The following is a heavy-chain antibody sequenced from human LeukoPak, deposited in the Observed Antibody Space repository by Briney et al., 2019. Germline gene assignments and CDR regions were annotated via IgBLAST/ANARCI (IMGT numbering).Heavy chain of an antibody. Sequence: GGSLRLSCAASGFTFSDYYMSWIRQAPGKGLEWVSYVSSSGRTIYYADSVKGRFTISRDNSKNSLYLQMNSLRAEDTAVYYCATSNIAARDYWGQGTLVTVSS. CDR1: GFTFSDYY. CDR2: VSSSGRTI. CDR3: ATSNIAARDY. D-gene: IGHD6-6*01. J-gene: IGHJ4*02. V-gene: IGHV3-11*01.